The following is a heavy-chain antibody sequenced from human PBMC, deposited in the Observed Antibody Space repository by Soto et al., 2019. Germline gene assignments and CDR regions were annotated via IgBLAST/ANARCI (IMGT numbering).Heavy chain of an antibody. CDR3: ARTTLGATTSAFDI. Sequence: SETLSLTCAVSGGSISSSNWWSWVRQPPGKGLEWIGEIYHSGSTNYNPSLKSRVTISVDKSKNQLSLKLSSVTAADTAVYYCARTTLGATTSAFDIWGQGTMVTVSS. V-gene: IGHV4-4*02. CDR2: IYHSGST. CDR1: GGSISSSNW. D-gene: IGHD1-26*01. J-gene: IGHJ3*02.